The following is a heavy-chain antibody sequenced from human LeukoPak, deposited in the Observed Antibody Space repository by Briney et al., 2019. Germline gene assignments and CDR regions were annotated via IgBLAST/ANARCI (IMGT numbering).Heavy chain of an antibody. Sequence: GGSLRLSCAASGFTFSSYWMHWIRQAPGKGLVWVSRIISDGSSTSYADSVKGRFTISRDNAKNTLFLQMNSLRAEDTAVYYCARARFGWNDVLGIDYWGQGTLVTVSS. CDR2: IISDGSST. CDR3: ARARFGWNDVLGIDY. V-gene: IGHV3-74*01. D-gene: IGHD1-1*01. CDR1: GFTFSSYW. J-gene: IGHJ4*02.